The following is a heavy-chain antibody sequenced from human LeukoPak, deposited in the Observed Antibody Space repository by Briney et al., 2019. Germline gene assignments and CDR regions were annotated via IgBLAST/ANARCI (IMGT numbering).Heavy chain of an antibody. CDR2: IGNNGGGI. Sequence: GGSLRLSCAASGFTFSTYTMYWVRHPPGKRLEWVSIIGNNGGGIHYADSVKGRFTISRDNSKNALYLQMNSLRVEDTAVYICAIDPNWGTHSWGQGVLVTVSS. CDR3: AIDPNWGTHS. J-gene: IGHJ4*02. V-gene: IGHV3-23*01. CDR1: GFTFSTYT. D-gene: IGHD7-27*01.